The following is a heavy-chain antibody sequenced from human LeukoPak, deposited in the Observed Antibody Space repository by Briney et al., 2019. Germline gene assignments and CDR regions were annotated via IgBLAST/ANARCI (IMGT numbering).Heavy chain of an antibody. CDR1: GFTFSSYA. CDR3: AKVRSGNYDFWSGHASFDY. V-gene: IGHV3-23*01. Sequence: GGSLRLSCAASGFTFSSYAMSWVRQAPGKGLEWVSAISGSGGSTYYADSVKGRFTISRDNSKNTLYLQMNSLRAEDTAVYYCAKVRSGNYDFWSGHASFDYWGQGTLVTVSS. J-gene: IGHJ4*02. CDR2: ISGSGGST. D-gene: IGHD3-3*01.